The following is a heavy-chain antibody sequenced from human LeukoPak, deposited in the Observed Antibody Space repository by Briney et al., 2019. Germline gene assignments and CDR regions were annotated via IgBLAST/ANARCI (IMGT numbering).Heavy chain of an antibody. J-gene: IGHJ4*02. CDR3: VRQSTPYGDDVEY. CDR1: GYSFSNYW. D-gene: IGHD4-17*01. Sequence: GESLKISCKGSGYSFSNYWIGWVRQMPGKGLEWMGIIYPGDSDTRYSPSFQGLVTISADKSISTAYLQWSSLKASDTAMYYCVRQSTPYGDDVEYWGQGTLVTVSS. V-gene: IGHV5-51*01. CDR2: IYPGDSDT.